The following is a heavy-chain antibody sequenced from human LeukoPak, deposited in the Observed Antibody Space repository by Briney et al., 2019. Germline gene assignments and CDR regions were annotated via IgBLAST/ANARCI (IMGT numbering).Heavy chain of an antibody. CDR1: GFTVSSNH. J-gene: IGHJ3*01. CDR2: IYSGGTT. V-gene: IGHV3-53*01. D-gene: IGHD4-23*01. CDR3: ARDADYGGSPDAFDV. Sequence: PGGSLRLSCAACGFTVSSNHMIWVRQAPGKGLKWVSIIYSGGTTYYADSVKGRFTISRDNSKNTLYLQMNTLRAEDTAVYYCARDADYGGSPDAFDVWGRGTIVTVSS.